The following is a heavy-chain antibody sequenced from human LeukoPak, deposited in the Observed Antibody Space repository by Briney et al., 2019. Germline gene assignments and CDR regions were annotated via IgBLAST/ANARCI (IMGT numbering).Heavy chain of an antibody. CDR2: TSYDGSNK. Sequence: PGGSLRLSCAASGFTFSSYAMHWVRQAPGKGLEWVAVTSYDGSNKYYADSVKGRFTISRDNSKNTLYLQMNSLRAEDTAVYYCARGRGNNYGERDYWGQGTLVTVSS. J-gene: IGHJ4*02. D-gene: IGHD5-18*01. CDR3: ARGRGNNYGERDY. V-gene: IGHV3-30*01. CDR1: GFTFSSYA.